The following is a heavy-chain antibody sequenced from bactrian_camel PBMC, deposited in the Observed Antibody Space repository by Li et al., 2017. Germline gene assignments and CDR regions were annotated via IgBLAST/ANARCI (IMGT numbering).Heavy chain of an antibody. D-gene: IGHD8*01. CDR1: SNYC. V-gene: IGHV3S53*01. J-gene: IGHJ4*01. CDR2: IDTVGRL. Sequence: VQLVESGGGSVQAGGSLRLSCVASSNYCMAWFRQAPGKEREGVATIDTVGRLNYADSVKGRFLIYKDNAKSTLYLQMNSLTPEDTAMYYCAAAPYANNWHCAHLADYFNAWGQGPRSPSP.